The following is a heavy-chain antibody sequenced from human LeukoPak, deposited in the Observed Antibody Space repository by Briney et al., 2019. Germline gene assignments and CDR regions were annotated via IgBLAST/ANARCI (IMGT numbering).Heavy chain of an antibody. V-gene: IGHV3-30*18. CDR2: ISYDGSNK. J-gene: IGHJ6*02. CDR3: AKAQEEWAVEDYYGMDV. Sequence: GGSLRLSCAASGFTFSSYGMLWVRQAPGKGLEWVAVISYDGSNKYYADSVKGRFTISRDNSKNTLYLQMNSLRAEDTAVYYCAKAQEEWAVEDYYGMDVWGQGTTVTVSS. CDR1: GFTFSSYG. D-gene: IGHD3-3*01.